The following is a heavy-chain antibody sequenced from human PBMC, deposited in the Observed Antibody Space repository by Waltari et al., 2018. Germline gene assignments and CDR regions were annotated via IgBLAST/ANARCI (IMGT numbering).Heavy chain of an antibody. CDR3: QRGDY. V-gene: IGHV3-7*04. CDR2: INQDGSGE. CDR1: GFTFSNSW. J-gene: IGHJ4*02. Sequence: EGQLVEFGGGLVQPGGSLRLSCAASGFTFSNSWMSWARQASGKGLEWVANINQDGSGEYYVDSVKGRFTISRDNARNSLYLQMNSLRAEDTAVYYCQRGDYWGQGTLVTVSS.